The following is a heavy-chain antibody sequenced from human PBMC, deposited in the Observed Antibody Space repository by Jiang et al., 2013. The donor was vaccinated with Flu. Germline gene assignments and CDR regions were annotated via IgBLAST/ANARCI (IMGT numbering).Heavy chain of an antibody. CDR2: MDYSGST. Sequence: GLVKPSETLSLTCTVSGGSISSYYWSWIRQPPGKGLEWIGYMDYSGSTNYNPSLKSRVTISVDTSKNPFSLKLSSVTAADTAVYYCAVRSSGYYYGMDVWGKGTTVTVSS. CDR3: AVRSSGYYYGMDV. V-gene: IGHV4-59*08. D-gene: IGHD6-19*01. J-gene: IGHJ6*04. CDR1: GGSISSYY.